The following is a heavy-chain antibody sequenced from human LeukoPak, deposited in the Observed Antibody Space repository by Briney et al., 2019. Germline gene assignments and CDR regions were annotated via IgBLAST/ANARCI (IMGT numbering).Heavy chain of an antibody. J-gene: IGHJ4*02. CDR2: IRYDGSQN. CDR3: VKAVVGRISNFDF. CDR1: GFSFSTYG. D-gene: IGHD1-26*01. Sequence: GGFLRLSCAASGFSFSTYGMHWVRQAPGKGLEWVAFIRYDGSQNHLTDSVKGRFTVSRDDSRSTLYLQMDSLTVEDTAVYYCVKAVVGRISNFDFWGQGTLVTVSS. V-gene: IGHV3-30*02.